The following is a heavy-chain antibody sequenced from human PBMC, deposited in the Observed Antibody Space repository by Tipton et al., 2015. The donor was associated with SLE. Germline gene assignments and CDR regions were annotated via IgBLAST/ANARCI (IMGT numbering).Heavy chain of an antibody. Sequence: SLRLSCAASGFTFSSYMIHWVCQVPGKGLVWVSRINSDASSTTYADSVKGRFTISRDNAKNTVYLQMNSLRADDTAVYYCTRGFLIGGSADYAMDVWGQGTTVIVSS. J-gene: IGHJ6*02. CDR2: INSDASST. V-gene: IGHV3-74*03. D-gene: IGHD3-10*01. CDR3: TRGFLIGGSADYAMDV. CDR1: GFTFSSYM.